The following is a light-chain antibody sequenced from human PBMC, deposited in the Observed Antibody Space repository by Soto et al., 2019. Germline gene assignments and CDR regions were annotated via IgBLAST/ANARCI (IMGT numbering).Light chain of an antibody. CDR2: DTT. Sequence: QAVVTQEPSLTVSPGGTVTLTCGSSTGAVTSGHYPYWFQQKPGQAPRTLIYDTTNKHSWTPARFSGSLLGGKAALTLSGAHPEDVADYYCLLSYSGARVFGGGTQLTVL. CDR3: LLSYSGARV. J-gene: IGLJ2*01. CDR1: TGAVTSGHY. V-gene: IGLV7-46*01.